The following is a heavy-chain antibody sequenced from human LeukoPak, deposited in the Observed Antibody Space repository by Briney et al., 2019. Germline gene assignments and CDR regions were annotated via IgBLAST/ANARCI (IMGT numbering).Heavy chain of an antibody. Sequence: PGGSLRLSCAASGFTFSSYGMHWVRQAPGKGLEWVAVIWYDGSNKYYADSVKGRFTISRDNSKNTLYLQMNSLRAEDTAIYYCAKSYYGSGSYPFWGQGTLVTVSS. CDR2: IWYDGSNK. J-gene: IGHJ4*02. CDR3: AKSYYGSGSYPF. V-gene: IGHV3-33*06. CDR1: GFTFSSYG. D-gene: IGHD3-10*01.